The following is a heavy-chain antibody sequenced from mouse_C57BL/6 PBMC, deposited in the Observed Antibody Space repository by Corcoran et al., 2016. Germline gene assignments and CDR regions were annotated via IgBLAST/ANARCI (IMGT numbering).Heavy chain of an antibody. V-gene: IGHV9-3*01. CDR3: ARGGPGDYFDY. CDR2: INTYSGVP. D-gene: IGHD3-3*01. Sequence: QIQLVPSGPALKKPGETVKISCKASGYAFTTYGLSWGKQGPGKGLEWMGWINTYSGVPTYADDFKVRFAFSLYTSASTAYLQINNLKNEDTATYVCARGGPGDYFDYWGQGTTLTVSS. CDR1: GYAFTTYG. J-gene: IGHJ2*01.